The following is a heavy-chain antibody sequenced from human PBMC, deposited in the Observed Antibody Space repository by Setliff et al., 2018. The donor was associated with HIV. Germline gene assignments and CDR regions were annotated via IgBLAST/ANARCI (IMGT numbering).Heavy chain of an antibody. D-gene: IGHD1-26*01. CDR3: ARGTRVGANDAFDV. Sequence: GASVKVSCKASGYTFTGYYMHWVRQAPGQGLEWMGIINPSGGSTSYAQKFQGRVTMTRDTSISTAYMELSRLRSDDTAVYYCARGTRVGANDAFDVWGQGTMVTVSS. CDR2: INPSGGST. CDR1: GYTFTGYY. J-gene: IGHJ3*01. V-gene: IGHV1-46*01.